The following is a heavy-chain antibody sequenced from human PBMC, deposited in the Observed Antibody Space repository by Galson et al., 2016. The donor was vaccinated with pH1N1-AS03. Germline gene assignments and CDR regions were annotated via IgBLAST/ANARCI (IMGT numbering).Heavy chain of an antibody. CDR1: GYIFTGFY. CDR3: ARDPRGPCTSATCPTAYYFGMDV. Sequence: SVKASCKASGYIFTGFYVHWVRQAPGQGLERMGWINTDSGVTNYAQKFEAWVTMTRDTSVSTAYMELYGLKSDDTAVYYCARDPRGPCTSATCPTAYYFGMDVWGQGTTVIVSS. J-gene: IGHJ6*02. CDR2: INTDSGVT. V-gene: IGHV1-2*04. D-gene: IGHD2-2*01.